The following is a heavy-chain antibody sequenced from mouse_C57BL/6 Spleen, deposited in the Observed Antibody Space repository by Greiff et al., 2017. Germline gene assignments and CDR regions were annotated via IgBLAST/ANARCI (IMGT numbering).Heavy chain of an antibody. V-gene: IGHV1-18*01. D-gene: IGHD1-1*01. CDR1: GYTFTDYN. J-gene: IGHJ4*01. Sequence: VQLQQSGPELVKPGASVKIPCKASGYTFTDYNMDWVKQSHGKSLEWIGDINPNNGGTIYTQKFKGKATLTVDKSSSTAYMERRSLTSEDTAVYYCARTYGIAMDYWGQGTSVTVSS. CDR3: ARTYGIAMDY. CDR2: INPNNGGT.